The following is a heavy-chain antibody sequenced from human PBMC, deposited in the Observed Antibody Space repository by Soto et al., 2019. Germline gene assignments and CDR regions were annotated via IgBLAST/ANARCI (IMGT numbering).Heavy chain of an antibody. D-gene: IGHD3-9*01. J-gene: IGHJ4*02. CDR1: GGTFSSYA. Sequence: GASVKVSCKASGGTFSSYAISWVRQAPGQGLEWMGGIIPIFGTANYAQKFQGRVTITADESTSTAYMELSSLRSEDTAVYYCAMGVIMSGYYFGQSFDYWGQGTLVTVSS. CDR3: AMGVIMSGYYFGQSFDY. V-gene: IGHV1-69*13. CDR2: IIPIFGTA.